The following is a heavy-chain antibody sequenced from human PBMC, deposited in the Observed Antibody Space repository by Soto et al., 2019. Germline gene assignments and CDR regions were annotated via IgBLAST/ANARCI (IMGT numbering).Heavy chain of an antibody. CDR1: GYTFTSYG. D-gene: IGHD6-13*01. CDR2: ISAYNGNT. J-gene: IGHJ5*02. Sequence: GASVKVSCKASGYTFTSYGISWVRQAPGQGLEWMGWISAYNGNTNYAQKLQGRVTMTTDTSTSTAYMELRSLRSDDTAVYYCARDRRSIAAAGTPLDPWGQGTLVTVS. CDR3: ARDRRSIAAAGTPLDP. V-gene: IGHV1-18*01.